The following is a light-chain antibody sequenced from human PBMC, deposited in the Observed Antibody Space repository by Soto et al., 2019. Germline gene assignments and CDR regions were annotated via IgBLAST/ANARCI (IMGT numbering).Light chain of an antibody. Sequence: EIVLTQSPGTLSLSPGERATLSCRASESTSSTYLAWYQQKPGQAPRLLIYGASSRATGIPERFSGSGSATDFTLTIGRLEPEDSAVYYCQHYGSSPWTFGQGTKVEIK. CDR3: QHYGSSPWT. CDR1: ESTSSTY. V-gene: IGKV3-20*01. CDR2: GAS. J-gene: IGKJ1*01.